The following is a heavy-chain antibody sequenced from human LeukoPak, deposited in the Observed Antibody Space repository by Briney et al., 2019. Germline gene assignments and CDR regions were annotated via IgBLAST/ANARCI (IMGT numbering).Heavy chain of an antibody. Sequence: GSLRLSCAASGFTFTDYAMNWVRQAPGKGLEWIGSIYYSGSTYYNPSLKSRVTISVDTSKNQFSLKLSSVTAADTAVYYCARLTTVTYFDYWGQGTLVTVSS. V-gene: IGHV4-38-2*01. CDR3: ARLTTVTYFDY. J-gene: IGHJ4*02. D-gene: IGHD4-17*01. CDR1: GFTFTDYA. CDR2: IYYSGST.